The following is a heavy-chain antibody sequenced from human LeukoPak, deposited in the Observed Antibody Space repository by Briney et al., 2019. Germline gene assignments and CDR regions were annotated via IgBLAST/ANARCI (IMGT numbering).Heavy chain of an antibody. Sequence: SETLSLTCTASGGSISSRSYYWGWIRQPPGKGLEWIGSIFYTGSTYYSPSLKSRVTISVDTSKNQFSLKLSSVTAADTAVYYCARDSRVFANCSSTSCPPARHYYYYGMDVWGQGTTVTVSS. D-gene: IGHD2-2*01. CDR2: IFYTGST. CDR1: GGSISSRSYY. CDR3: ARDSRVFANCSSTSCPPARHYYYYGMDV. V-gene: IGHV4-39*07. J-gene: IGHJ6*02.